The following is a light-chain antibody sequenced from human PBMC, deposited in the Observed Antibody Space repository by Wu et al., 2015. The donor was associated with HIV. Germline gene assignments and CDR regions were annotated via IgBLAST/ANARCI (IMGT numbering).Light chain of an antibody. CDR2: GAS. CDR3: QQYYYRPT. CDR1: QNVGDK. Sequence: EVVMTQSPTTLSVSPGVGATLSCRASQNVGDKIAWYRQKPGQPPRLLIFGASTRATDIPGRFTGSGSGTDFTLTINSLHSEDFAIYYCQQYYYRPTFGGGTKVEIK. V-gene: IGKV3D-15*01. J-gene: IGKJ4*01.